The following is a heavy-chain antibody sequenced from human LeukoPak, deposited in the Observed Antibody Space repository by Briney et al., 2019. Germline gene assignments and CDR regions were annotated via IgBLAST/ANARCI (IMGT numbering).Heavy chain of an antibody. CDR1: GGSISSYY. J-gene: IGHJ4*02. Sequence: SETLSLTCTVSGGSISSYYWSWIRQPPGKGLEWIGYIYSSGSTNYNPSLKSRVTISVDTSKNQFSLKLSSVTAADTAVYYCARALRRNIGSGWYRLDYWGQGTLVTVSS. D-gene: IGHD6-19*01. CDR2: IYSSGST. V-gene: IGHV4-59*01. CDR3: ARALRRNIGSGWYRLDY.